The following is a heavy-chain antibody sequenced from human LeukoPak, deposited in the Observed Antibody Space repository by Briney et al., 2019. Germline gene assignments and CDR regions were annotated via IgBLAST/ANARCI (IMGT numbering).Heavy chain of an antibody. CDR1: GYTLTELS. D-gene: IGHD1-26*01. Sequence: ASVKVSCKVSGYTLTELSMHWVRQAPGKGLEWMGGFDPEDGETIYAQKFQGRVTMTEDTSTDTAYMELSSLRSADTAVYYCATVRFRELLHWFDPWGQGTLVTVSS. J-gene: IGHJ5*02. V-gene: IGHV1-24*01. CDR2: FDPEDGET. CDR3: ATVRFRELLHWFDP.